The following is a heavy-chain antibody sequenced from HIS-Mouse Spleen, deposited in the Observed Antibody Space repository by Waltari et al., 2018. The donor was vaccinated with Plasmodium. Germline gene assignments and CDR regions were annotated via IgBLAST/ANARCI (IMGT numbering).Heavy chain of an antibody. V-gene: IGHV4-39*07. CDR2: IYYSGST. CDR3: ARDRITGTSYFDY. CDR1: GGSISSSSSS. D-gene: IGHD1-7*01. Sequence: QLQLQESGPGLVKPSETLSLTCTVSGGSISSSSSSWGLIRQTPGKGLEWIGSIYYSGSTYYNPSLKSRVTISVDTSKNQFSLKLSSVTAADTAVYYCARDRITGTSYFDYWGQGTLVTVSS. J-gene: IGHJ4*02.